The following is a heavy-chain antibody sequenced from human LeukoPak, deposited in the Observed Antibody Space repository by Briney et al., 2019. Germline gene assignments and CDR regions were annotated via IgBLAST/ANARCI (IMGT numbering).Heavy chain of an antibody. CDR1: GFTFSNYW. D-gene: IGHD5-24*01. CDR2: IKQDGSEK. J-gene: IGHJ6*03. V-gene: IGHV3-7*01. CDR3: ARMASYYFYMDV. Sequence: PGGSLRFSCVVSGFTFSNYWMNWVRQAPGKGLEWVANIKQDGSEKYYVDSVKGRFTISRDNAKNSVYLQMNSLRAEDMAVYYCARMASYYFYMDVWGKGTTVTVSS.